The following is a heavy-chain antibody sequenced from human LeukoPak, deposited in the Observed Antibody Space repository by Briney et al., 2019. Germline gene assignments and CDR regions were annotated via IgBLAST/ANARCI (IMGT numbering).Heavy chain of an antibody. CDR3: ATKYCSSTSCNDYYFDY. J-gene: IGHJ4*02. V-gene: IGHV1-24*01. CDR1: GYTLTELS. CDR2: FDPEDGET. Sequence: ASVKVSCKVFGYTLTELSMHWVRQAPGKGLGWMGGFDPEDGETIYAQKFQGRVTMTEDTSTDTAYMELSSLRSEDTAVYYCATKYCSSTSCNDYYFDYWGQGTLVTVSS. D-gene: IGHD2-2*01.